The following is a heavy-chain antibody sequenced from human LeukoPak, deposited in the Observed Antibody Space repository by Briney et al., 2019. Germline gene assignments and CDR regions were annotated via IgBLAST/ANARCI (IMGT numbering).Heavy chain of an antibody. V-gene: IGHV4-59*01. CDR2: IYYSGTT. CDR1: GGSISSYY. J-gene: IGHJ4*02. CDR3: ARGRAPHYFDY. Sequence: SETLSLTCTVSGGSISSYYWSWLRQPPGMGLEWIGYIYYSGTTNYNSSLKSRVTISVDMSKNHFSLKLSSVTAADTAVYYCARGRAPHYFDYWGQGTLVTVSS.